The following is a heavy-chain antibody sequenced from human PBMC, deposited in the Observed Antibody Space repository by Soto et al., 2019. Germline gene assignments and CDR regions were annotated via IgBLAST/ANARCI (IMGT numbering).Heavy chain of an antibody. CDR3: ARAPGDFFDY. Sequence: QVKLQESGPGRLKPSQTLSLTCTVSGGSISRGGYSWSWIRQHPGKGLEWIGYIFYSGSTFYNPSLKSRVTISVDSSKNQFSLKLSSVTAADTAVYFCARAPGDFFDYWGQGTLVTVSS. CDR2: IFYSGST. CDR1: GGSISRGGYS. J-gene: IGHJ4*02. V-gene: IGHV4-31*03.